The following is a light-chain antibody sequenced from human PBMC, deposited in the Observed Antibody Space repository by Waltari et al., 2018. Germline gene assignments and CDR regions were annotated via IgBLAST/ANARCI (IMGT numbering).Light chain of an antibody. CDR1: QSISNW. CDR3: QQYDSYSRT. Sequence: DIQMTQAPSTPSASVGDRVTITCRASQSISNWLAWYQQKPGKAPKLLVYTASSLESGVPSRFSGSGSGTEFTLTISSLQPDDFATYYCQQYDSYSRTFGQGTKVEIK. J-gene: IGKJ1*01. CDR2: TAS. V-gene: IGKV1-5*03.